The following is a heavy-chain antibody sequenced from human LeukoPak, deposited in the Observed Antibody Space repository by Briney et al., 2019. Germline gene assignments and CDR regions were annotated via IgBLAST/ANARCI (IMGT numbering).Heavy chain of an antibody. V-gene: IGHV3-33*06. J-gene: IGHJ4*02. CDR2: IWYDGSNK. CDR3: AKDRKATGYYFDY. D-gene: IGHD5-24*01. Sequence: PGGSLRLSCAASGFTFSSYGMHWVRQAPGKGLEWVAVIWYDGSNKYYADSVKGRFTISRDNSKNTLYLQMNSMRAEDTAVYYCAKDRKATGYYFDYWGQGTLVTVSS. CDR1: GFTFSSYG.